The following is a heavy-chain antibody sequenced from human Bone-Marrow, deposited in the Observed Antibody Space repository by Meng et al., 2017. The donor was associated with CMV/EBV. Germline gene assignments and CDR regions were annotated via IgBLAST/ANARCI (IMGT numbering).Heavy chain of an antibody. Sequence: SVKVSCKASGGTFSSYTISWVRQAPGQGLEWMGRIIPILGIANYAQKFQGRVTITADKSTSTAHMELSRLRSEDTAVYYCARGPSPSLEYWSSTSCYHWGQGTLVTVSS. J-gene: IGHJ5*02. CDR1: GGTFSSYT. CDR2: IIPILGIA. CDR3: ARGPSPSLEYWSSTSCYH. V-gene: IGHV1-69*02. D-gene: IGHD2-2*01.